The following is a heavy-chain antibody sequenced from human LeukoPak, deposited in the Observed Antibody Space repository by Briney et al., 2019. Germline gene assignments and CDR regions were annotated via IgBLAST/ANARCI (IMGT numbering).Heavy chain of an antibody. CDR2: ISYDGSNK. CDR1: GFTFSSYA. Sequence: GRSLRLSCAASGFTFSSYAMHWVRQAPGKGLEWVAVISYDGSNKYYADSVKGRFTISRDNSKNTLYLQMNSLRAEDTAVYYCARTTQLRAYLGAFDIWGQGTMVTVSS. V-gene: IGHV3-30-3*01. J-gene: IGHJ3*02. D-gene: IGHD2-2*01. CDR3: ARTTQLRAYLGAFDI.